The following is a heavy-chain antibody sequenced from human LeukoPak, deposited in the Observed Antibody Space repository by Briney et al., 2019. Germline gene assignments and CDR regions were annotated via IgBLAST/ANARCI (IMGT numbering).Heavy chain of an antibody. V-gene: IGHV4-34*01. Sequence: SETLSLTCAVYGGSFSYYYWSWIRQSPGKGLEWIGDINHSGSTYYNPSLKSRVTISVDTSMNQFSLELSSVSAADTAVYYCARGRLYYDILTRTRYFDYWGQGTLVTVSS. D-gene: IGHD3-9*01. CDR3: ARGRLYYDILTRTRYFDY. CDR1: GGSFSYYY. CDR2: INHSGST. J-gene: IGHJ4*02.